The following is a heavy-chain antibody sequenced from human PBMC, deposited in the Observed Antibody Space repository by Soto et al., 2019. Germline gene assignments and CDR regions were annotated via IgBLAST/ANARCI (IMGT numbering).Heavy chain of an antibody. CDR1: GFTFSSYW. D-gene: IGHD5-12*01. CDR2: INSDGSST. Sequence: PGGSLRLSCAASGFTFSSYWMHWVRQAPGKGLVWVSRINSDGSSTSYADSVKGRFTISRDNAKNTLYLQMNSLRAEDTAVYYCAKDRRDGYNVFDYWGQGTLVTVSS. CDR3: AKDRRDGYNVFDY. J-gene: IGHJ4*02. V-gene: IGHV3-74*01.